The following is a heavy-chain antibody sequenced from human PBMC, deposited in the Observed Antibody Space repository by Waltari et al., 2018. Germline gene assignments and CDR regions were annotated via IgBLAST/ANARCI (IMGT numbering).Heavy chain of an antibody. Sequence: EVQLVESGGDLVQPGGSLRPPCASSGSTFSLFWMTWLRQVPGKGLEWVANIKDDGSAEFYVDSVRGRFSISRDRDKNTLSLQMNSLEVDDTAIYYCVRGSRGWSGIDYWGQGALVIVSS. CDR1: GSTFSLFW. J-gene: IGHJ4*02. D-gene: IGHD6-19*01. CDR2: IKDDGSAE. CDR3: VRGSRGWSGIDY. V-gene: IGHV3-7*04.